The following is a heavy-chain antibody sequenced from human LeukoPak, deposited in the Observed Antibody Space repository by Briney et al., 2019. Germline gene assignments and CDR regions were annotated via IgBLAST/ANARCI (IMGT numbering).Heavy chain of an antibody. CDR3: ASIPRYCSGGSCYSGYDAFDI. CDR1: GYTFTGYY. J-gene: IGHJ3*02. Sequence: EASVKVSCKASGYTFTGYYMHWVRQAPGQGLEWMGWINPNSGGTNYAQKFQGRVTMTRDTSISTAYMELSRLSSDDTAVYYCASIPRYCSGGSCYSGYDAFDIWGQGTMVTVSS. D-gene: IGHD2-15*01. V-gene: IGHV1-2*02. CDR2: INPNSGGT.